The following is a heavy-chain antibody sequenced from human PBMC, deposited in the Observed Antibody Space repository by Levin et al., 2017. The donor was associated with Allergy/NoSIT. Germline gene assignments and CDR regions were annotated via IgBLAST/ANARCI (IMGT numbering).Heavy chain of an antibody. Sequence: ASVKVSCKASGYTFTSYGISWVRQAPGQGLEWMGWISAYNGNTNYAQKLQGRVTMTTDTSTSTAYMELRSLRSDDTAVYYCARDRDLLRFLEWKLWVTGYYYYGMDVWGQGTTVTVSS. V-gene: IGHV1-18*01. CDR2: ISAYNGNT. D-gene: IGHD3-3*01. CDR1: GYTFTSYG. CDR3: ARDRDLLRFLEWKLWVTGYYYYGMDV. J-gene: IGHJ6*02.